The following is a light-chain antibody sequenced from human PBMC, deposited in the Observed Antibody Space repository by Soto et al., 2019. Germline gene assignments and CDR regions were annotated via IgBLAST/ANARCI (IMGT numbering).Light chain of an antibody. CDR1: QPISSW. V-gene: IGKV1-5*03. Sequence: DIQMTQSPSTLSGSVGDRITITCRASQPISSWLAWYQEKPGKAPKLLIYKASTLKSGVPSRFSGSGSGTEFTLTISSLQPDDFATYYCQHYNSYSAAFGQGTKVDIK. CDR2: KAS. J-gene: IGKJ1*01. CDR3: QHYNSYSAA.